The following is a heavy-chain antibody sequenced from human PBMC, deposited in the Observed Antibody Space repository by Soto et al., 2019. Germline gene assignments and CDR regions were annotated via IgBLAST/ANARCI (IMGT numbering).Heavy chain of an antibody. CDR2: ISYDGSNK. D-gene: IGHD5-12*01. CDR1: GFTFSSYG. Sequence: QVQLVESGGGVVQPGRSLRLSCAASGFTFSSYGMHWVRQAPGKGLEWVAVISYDGSNKYYADSVKGRFTISRDNSKNTLYLQMNSLRAEDTAVYYCAKEAGHVVATRDAGYYYGMDVWGQGTTVTVSS. J-gene: IGHJ6*02. CDR3: AKEAGHVVATRDAGYYYGMDV. V-gene: IGHV3-30*18.